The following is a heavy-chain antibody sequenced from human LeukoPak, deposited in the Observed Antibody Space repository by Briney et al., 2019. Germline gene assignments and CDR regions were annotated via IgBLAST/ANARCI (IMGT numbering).Heavy chain of an antibody. CDR1: GFTFSSYS. Sequence: PGGSLRLSRAASGFTFSSYSMNWVRQAPGKGLEWVSSISSSSSYIYYADSVKGRFTISRDNAKNSLYLQVNSLRAEDTAVYYCARSFSSYFDYWGQGTLVTVSS. D-gene: IGHD3-3*02. CDR3: ARSFSSYFDY. V-gene: IGHV3-21*01. J-gene: IGHJ4*02. CDR2: ISSSSSYI.